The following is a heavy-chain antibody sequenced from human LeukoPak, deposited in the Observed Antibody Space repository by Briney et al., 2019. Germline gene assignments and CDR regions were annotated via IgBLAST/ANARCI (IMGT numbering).Heavy chain of an antibody. V-gene: IGHV1-69*02. Sequence: ASVKVSCKASGGTLNTHIFTWVRQAPGQGLEWMGKITPIIDVSKYAQKFQGRLTITADKSTATVYMELSGLKSEDTAVYYCARVNLRGSQYNWFDPWGQRTLVTVSS. CDR2: ITPIIDVS. CDR3: ARVNLRGSQYNWFDP. CDR1: GGTLNTHI. J-gene: IGHJ5*02. D-gene: IGHD1-1*01.